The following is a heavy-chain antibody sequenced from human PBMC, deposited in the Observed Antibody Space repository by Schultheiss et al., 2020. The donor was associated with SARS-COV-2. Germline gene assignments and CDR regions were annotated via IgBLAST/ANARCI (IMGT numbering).Heavy chain of an antibody. CDR3: ASKIYYDSSGYYYPDY. J-gene: IGHJ4*02. CDR2: IYYSGST. V-gene: IGHV4-39*01. D-gene: IGHD3-22*01. Sequence: SETLSLTCTVSGGSISSSSYYWGWIRQPPGKGLEWIGSIYYSGSTYYNPSLKSRVTISVDTSKNQFSLKLSSVTAADTAVYYCASKIYYDSSGYYYPDYWGQGTLVTVSS. CDR1: GGSISSSSYY.